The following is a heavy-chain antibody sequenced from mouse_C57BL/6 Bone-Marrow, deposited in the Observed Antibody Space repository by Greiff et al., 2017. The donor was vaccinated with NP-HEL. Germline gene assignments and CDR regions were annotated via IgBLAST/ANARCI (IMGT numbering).Heavy chain of an antibody. CDR1: GFSLTSYG. V-gene: IGHV2-6*01. CDR3: ASPDGYYVRFAY. D-gene: IGHD2-3*01. J-gene: IGHJ3*01. CDR2: IWGVGST. Sequence: VQVVESGPGLVAPSQSLSITCTVSGFSLTSYGVDWVRQSPGKGLEWLGVIWGVGSTNYNSALKSRLSISKDNSKSHVFLKMNSLQTDDTAMYYCASPDGYYVRFAYWGQGTLVTVSA.